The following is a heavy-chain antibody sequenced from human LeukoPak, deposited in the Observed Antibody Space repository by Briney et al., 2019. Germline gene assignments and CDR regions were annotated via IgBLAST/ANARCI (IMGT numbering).Heavy chain of an antibody. Sequence: PSETLSLTCTVSGGSISSGSYYWSWIRQPAGKGLEWIGRIYTSGGTNYNPSLKSRVTISVDTSKNQCSLKLSSVTAADTAVYYCARHYYSSGSFDYWGQGTLVTVSS. V-gene: IGHV4-61*02. CDR3: ARHYYSSGSFDY. J-gene: IGHJ4*02. CDR1: GGSISSGSYY. CDR2: IYTSGGT. D-gene: IGHD3-10*01.